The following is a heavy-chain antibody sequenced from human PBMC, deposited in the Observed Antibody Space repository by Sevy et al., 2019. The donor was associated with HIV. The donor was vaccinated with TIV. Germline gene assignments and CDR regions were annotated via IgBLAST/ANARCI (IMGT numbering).Heavy chain of an antibody. CDR3: ARGNSGSFDY. Sequence: GGSLRLSCAASGFSFSSYWMHWVRQAPGKGLEWVANIKQDESEKYYAASVKGRFTISRDNAKNSVYPQMNSLRPEDTAIYYCARGNSGSFDYWGQGTLVTVSS. CDR1: GFSFSSYW. CDR2: IKQDESEK. J-gene: IGHJ4*02. V-gene: IGHV3-7*03. D-gene: IGHD3-22*01.